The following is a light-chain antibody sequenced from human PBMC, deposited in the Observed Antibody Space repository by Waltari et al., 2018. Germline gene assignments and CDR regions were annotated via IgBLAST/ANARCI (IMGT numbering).Light chain of an antibody. CDR3: CSYAANKVV. CDR1: SGDVGGSTS. J-gene: IGLJ2*01. V-gene: IGLV2-11*01. CDR2: DVS. Sequence: QSDLTQPRSVSGFPEQSVTISCTGSSGDVGGSTSVSWYQQIPGKAPKPIIYDVSKRPSGVPDRFSGSMSDNTASLTVSGLQAEDEADYFCCSYAANKVVFGGGTRLTVL.